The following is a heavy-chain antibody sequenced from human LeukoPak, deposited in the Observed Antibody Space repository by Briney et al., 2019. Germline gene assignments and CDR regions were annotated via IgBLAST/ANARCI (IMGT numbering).Heavy chain of an antibody. J-gene: IGHJ5*02. V-gene: IGHV4-39*07. CDR1: GDSISNSVYY. D-gene: IGHD2-2*01. Sequence: SETLSLTCTVSGDSISNSVYYWSWIRQPPGKGLEWIGEINHSGSTNYNPSLKSRVTISVDTSKNQFSLKLSSVTAADTAVYYCAREDCSSTSCHRNWFDPWGQGTLVTVSS. CDR3: AREDCSSTSCHRNWFDP. CDR2: INHSGST.